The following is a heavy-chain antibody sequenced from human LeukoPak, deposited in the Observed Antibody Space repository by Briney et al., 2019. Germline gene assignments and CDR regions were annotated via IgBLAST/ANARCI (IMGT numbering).Heavy chain of an antibody. CDR3: ARDNRELSWFDP. J-gene: IGHJ5*02. CDR1: GYTFTSYG. D-gene: IGHD1-26*01. V-gene: IGHV1-18*01. Sequence: ASVKVSCKASGYTFTSYGISWVRQAPGQGLEWMGWISAYNGNTNYAQKLQGRVTMTTDTSTSTAYMELRSLRSDDTAVYCCARDNRELSWFDPWGQGTLVTVSS. CDR2: ISAYNGNT.